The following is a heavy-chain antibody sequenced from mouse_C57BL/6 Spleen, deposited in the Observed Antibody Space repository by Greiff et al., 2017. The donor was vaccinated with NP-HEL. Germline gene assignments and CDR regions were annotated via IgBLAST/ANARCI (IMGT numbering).Heavy chain of an antibody. CDR1: GYTFTEYT. Sequence: QVQLKESGAELVKPGASVKLSCKASGYTFTEYTIHWVKQRSGQGLEWIGWFYPGSGSIKYNEKFKDKATLTADKSSSTVYMELSRLTSEDSAVYFCARHEDGTAQATGAMDYWGQGTSVTVSS. V-gene: IGHV1-62-2*01. J-gene: IGHJ4*01. D-gene: IGHD3-2*02. CDR2: FYPGSGSI. CDR3: ARHEDGTAQATGAMDY.